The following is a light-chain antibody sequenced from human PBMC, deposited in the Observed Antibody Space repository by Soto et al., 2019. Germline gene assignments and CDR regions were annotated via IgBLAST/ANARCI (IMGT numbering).Light chain of an antibody. Sequence: EIVLTQSPGTLSFSPGERATLSCRASQSITNNYLAWYQQKAGQVPRLLLYGASTRPTGIPDRFSGSGSGTDFTLTITRLEPDDFAVYYCQHYGSSPRTFGQVNKVEL. CDR3: QHYGSSPRT. J-gene: IGKJ1*01. CDR1: QSITNNY. CDR2: GAS. V-gene: IGKV3-20*01.